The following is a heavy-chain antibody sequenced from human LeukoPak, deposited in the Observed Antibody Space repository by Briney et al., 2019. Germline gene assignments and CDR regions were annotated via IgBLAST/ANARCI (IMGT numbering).Heavy chain of an antibody. CDR1: GYTFTSYY. V-gene: IGHV1-46*01. CDR3: ARDSGYSGYDFTFDY. J-gene: IGHJ4*02. CDR2: INPSGGST. D-gene: IGHD5-12*01. Sequence: ASVKVSCKASGYTFTSYYMHWVRRAPGQGLEWMGIINPSGGSTSYAQKFQGRVTMTRDMSTSTVYMELSSLRSEDTAVYYCARDSGYSGYDFTFDYWGQGTLVTVSS.